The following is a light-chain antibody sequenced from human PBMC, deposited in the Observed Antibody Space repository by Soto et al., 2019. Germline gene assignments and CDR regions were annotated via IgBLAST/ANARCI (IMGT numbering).Light chain of an antibody. V-gene: IGKV3-15*01. Sequence: EIVMTQSPATLSVSPGERATLSCRASQSVSSSLAWYQQKPGQAPRLLIHDASTRATGIPARFSGSGSGTDFTLTISSLQSEDFAVYYCQHYYNWPLTFGQGTRLDIK. J-gene: IGKJ5*01. CDR1: QSVSSS. CDR2: DAS. CDR3: QHYYNWPLT.